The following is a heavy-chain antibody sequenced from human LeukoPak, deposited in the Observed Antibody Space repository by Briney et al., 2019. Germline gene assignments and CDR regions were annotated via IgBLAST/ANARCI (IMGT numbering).Heavy chain of an antibody. J-gene: IGHJ6*04. CDR3: ARLVVAANYGMDV. CDR1: GFTFSSYE. D-gene: IGHD2-15*01. CDR2: ISSSGSTI. Sequence: PGGTLRLSCAASGFTFSSYEMNWVRQAPGKGLEWVSYISSSGSTIYYADSAKGRFTISRDNAKNSLYLQMNSLRAEDTAVYYCARLVVAANYGMDVWGKGTTVTVSS. V-gene: IGHV3-48*03.